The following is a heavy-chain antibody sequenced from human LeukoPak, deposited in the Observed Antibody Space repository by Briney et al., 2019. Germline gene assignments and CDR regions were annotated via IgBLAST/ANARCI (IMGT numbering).Heavy chain of an antibody. Sequence: RGESLKISCNGSANIFNNFWIGWVRQMPGKGLEWMGIIYADDSDTRYNPSFRGQVTISADKSISFAYLQWSSLKASDTAMYYCVKQGTTATTYGAFDLWGRGTMVIVSS. J-gene: IGHJ3*01. D-gene: IGHD4-17*01. CDR2: IYADDSDT. CDR3: VKQGTTATTYGAFDL. CDR1: ANIFNNFW. V-gene: IGHV5-51*01.